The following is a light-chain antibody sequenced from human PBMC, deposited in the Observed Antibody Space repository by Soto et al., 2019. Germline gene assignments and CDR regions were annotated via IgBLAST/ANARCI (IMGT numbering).Light chain of an antibody. V-gene: IGKV1-33*01. J-gene: IGKJ3*01. Sequence: DLQMTQSPSSLSASVGDRVTITCQASQDITNSLNWYQQNPGNAPKLLIYGASNLETGVPSRFSGTGSGTHFTFTTASLQPEDVATYYCQQYNILTEITFGPGTTVDIK. CDR3: QQYNILTEIT. CDR1: QDITNS. CDR2: GAS.